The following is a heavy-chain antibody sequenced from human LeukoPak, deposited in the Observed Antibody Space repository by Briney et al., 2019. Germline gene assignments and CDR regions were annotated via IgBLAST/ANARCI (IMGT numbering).Heavy chain of an antibody. J-gene: IGHJ4*02. V-gene: IGHV1-24*01. D-gene: IGHD3-3*01. CDR1: GYTLTELS. Sequence: ASVKVSCKVSGYTLTELSMHWVRQAPGKGREWMGGFDPEDGETIYAQKFQGRVTMTEDTSTDTAYMELSSLRSEDTAMYYCATTTKRIYDFSDYWGQGTLVTVPS. CDR3: ATTTKRIYDFSDY. CDR2: FDPEDGET.